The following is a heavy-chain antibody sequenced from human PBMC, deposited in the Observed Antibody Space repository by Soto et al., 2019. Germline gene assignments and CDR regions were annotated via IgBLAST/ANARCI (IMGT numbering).Heavy chain of an antibody. CDR3: ARDAFYDSSGYYIYNWFDP. Sequence: LRLSCAASGFTFSSYWMHWVRQAPGKGLVWVSRINSDGSSTSYADSVKGRFTISRDNAKNTLYLQMNSLRAEDTAVYYCARDAFYDSSGYYIYNWFDPWGQGTLVTVSS. D-gene: IGHD3-22*01. CDR2: INSDGSST. CDR1: GFTFSSYW. V-gene: IGHV3-74*01. J-gene: IGHJ5*02.